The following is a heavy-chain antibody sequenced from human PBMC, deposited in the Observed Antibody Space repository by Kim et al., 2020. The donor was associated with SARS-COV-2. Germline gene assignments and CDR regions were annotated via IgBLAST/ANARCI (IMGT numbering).Heavy chain of an antibody. CDR2: IYTGGST. CDR1: GGSISSYY. Sequence: SETLSLTCTVSGGSISSYYWSWIRQPAGKGLEWIGRIYTGGSTNYNPSLKSRVTMSVDTSKNQFSLKLSSVTAADTAVYYCARDRAMVRGVTIYGMDVWGQGTTVTVSS. D-gene: IGHD3-10*01. V-gene: IGHV4-4*07. CDR3: ARDRAMVRGVTIYGMDV. J-gene: IGHJ6*02.